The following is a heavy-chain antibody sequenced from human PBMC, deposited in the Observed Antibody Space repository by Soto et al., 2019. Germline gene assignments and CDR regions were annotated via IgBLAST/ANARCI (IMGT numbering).Heavy chain of an antibody. J-gene: IGHJ4*02. Sequence: QVQLQQWGAGLLKPSETLSLTCAVYGGSFSGYYWSWIRQPPGKGLEWIGEINHSGSTNYNPSLKSRVTISVDTSKNQFSLKLSPVTAADTAVYYCARGGIVVVPAALNFDYWGQGTLVTVSS. CDR2: INHSGST. V-gene: IGHV4-34*01. D-gene: IGHD2-2*01. CDR1: GGSFSGYY. CDR3: ARGGIVVVPAALNFDY.